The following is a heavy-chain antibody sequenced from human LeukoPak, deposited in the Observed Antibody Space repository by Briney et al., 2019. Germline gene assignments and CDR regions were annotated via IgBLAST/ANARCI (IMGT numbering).Heavy chain of an antibody. CDR3: ARARGYSGYEFDY. D-gene: IGHD5-12*01. CDR1: GYTFTGYY. Sequence: GASVKVSCKASGYTFTGYYMHWVRQAPGQGLEWMGWINPNSGGTNYAQKFQGRVTMTRDTSISTAYMELSRLRSDDTAVYYCARARGYSGYEFDYWGQGTLVTVSS. CDR2: INPNSGGT. V-gene: IGHV1-2*02. J-gene: IGHJ4*02.